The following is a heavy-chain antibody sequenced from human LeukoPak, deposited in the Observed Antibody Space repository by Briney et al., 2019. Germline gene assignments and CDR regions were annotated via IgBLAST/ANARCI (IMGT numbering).Heavy chain of an antibody. CDR3: ARPGGCLTRYCSGGSSSWFDP. J-gene: IGHJ5*02. Sequence: SETLSLTCTVSGGSISSSSYYWGWIRQPPGKGLEWSGSIYYSGSTYYNPSLKSRVTISVDTSKNQFSLKLSSVTAADTAVYYCARPGGCLTRYCSGGSSSWFDPWGQGTLVTVSS. D-gene: IGHD2-15*01. CDR1: GGSISSSSYY. V-gene: IGHV4-39*01. CDR2: IYYSGST.